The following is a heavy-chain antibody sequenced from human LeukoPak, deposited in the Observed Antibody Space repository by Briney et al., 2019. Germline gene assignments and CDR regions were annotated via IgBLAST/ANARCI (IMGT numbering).Heavy chain of an antibody. Sequence: ASVKVSCKASGGTFSSYAISWVRQAPGQGLEWMGWISAYNGNTNYAQKLQGRVTMTTDTSTSTAYMELRSLRSDDTAVYYCARSLLELGGGAFDIWGQGTMVTVSS. V-gene: IGHV1-18*01. J-gene: IGHJ3*02. CDR1: GGTFSSYA. D-gene: IGHD1-7*01. CDR3: ARSLLELGGGAFDI. CDR2: ISAYNGNT.